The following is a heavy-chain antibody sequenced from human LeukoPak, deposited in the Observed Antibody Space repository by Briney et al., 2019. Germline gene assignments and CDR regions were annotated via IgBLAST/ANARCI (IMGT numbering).Heavy chain of an antibody. J-gene: IGHJ4*02. V-gene: IGHV3-21*04. CDR3: AKTHSSGWVFDY. CDR1: GFTFSGYS. CDR2: ISISSDYI. Sequence: GGSLRLSCTASGFTFSGYSMNWVRQAPGKGLEWVSAISISSDYIFYADSVKGRFTISRDNANNSLYLQMTSLRAEDTALYYCAKTHSSGWVFDYWGQGTLVTVSS. D-gene: IGHD6-25*01.